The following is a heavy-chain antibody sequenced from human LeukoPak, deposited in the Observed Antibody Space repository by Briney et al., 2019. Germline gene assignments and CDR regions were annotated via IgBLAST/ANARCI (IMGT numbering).Heavy chain of an antibody. V-gene: IGHV3-66*01. J-gene: IGHJ4*02. CDR1: GFTVSSNY. Sequence: QSGGSLRLSCAASGFTVSSNYMSWVRQAPGKGLEWVSVIYSGGSTYYADSVKGRFTISRDNSKNTLYLQMNSLRAEDTAVYYCTRDSLLAYYFDYWGQGTLVTVSS. CDR2: IYSGGST. CDR3: TRDSLLAYYFDY.